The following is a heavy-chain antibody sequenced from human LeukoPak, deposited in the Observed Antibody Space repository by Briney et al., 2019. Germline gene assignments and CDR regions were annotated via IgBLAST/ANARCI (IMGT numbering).Heavy chain of an antibody. Sequence: PGGSLRLSCAASGFTVSSNYMSWVRQAPGKGLEWVSVIYSGGSTYYADSVKGRFTISRDNSKNTLYLQMNSLRAEDTAVYYCARDDRSSGYYYVFDYWGQGTLVTVS. J-gene: IGHJ4*02. D-gene: IGHD3-22*01. CDR3: ARDDRSSGYYYVFDY. CDR1: GFTVSSNY. V-gene: IGHV3-53*01. CDR2: IYSGGST.